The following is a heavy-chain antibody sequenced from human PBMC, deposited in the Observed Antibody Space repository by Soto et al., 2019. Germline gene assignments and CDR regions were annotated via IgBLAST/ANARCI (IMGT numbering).Heavy chain of an antibody. V-gene: IGHV1-3*01. CDR2: INAGNGNT. Sequence: SVKVSCKASGYTFTNYVIHCVRQPPGQRLAWSGWINAGNGNTKYSEKFQGRVTITRDTSASTAFLELSSLRSEDNAVYYFATDXNHRRAYYHPYYYGMGVLGRVTTGAVAS. CDR1: GYTFTNYV. D-gene: IGHD3-22*01. J-gene: IGHJ6*01. CDR3: ATDXNHRRAYYHPYYYGMGV.